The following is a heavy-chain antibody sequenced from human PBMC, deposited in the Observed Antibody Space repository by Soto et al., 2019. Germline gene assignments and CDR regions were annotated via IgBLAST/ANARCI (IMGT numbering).Heavy chain of an antibody. CDR3: AKDFGYNYGYDAFDI. V-gene: IGHV3-23*01. CDR2: ISGSGGST. CDR1: GFTFSSYA. D-gene: IGHD5-18*01. J-gene: IGHJ3*02. Sequence: GGSLRLSCAASGFTFSSYAMSWVRQAPGKGLEWVSGISGSGGSTYYVDSVKGRFTISRDNSKNTLYLQMNSLRAEDMAVYYCAKDFGYNYGYDAFDIWGQGTMVTVSS.